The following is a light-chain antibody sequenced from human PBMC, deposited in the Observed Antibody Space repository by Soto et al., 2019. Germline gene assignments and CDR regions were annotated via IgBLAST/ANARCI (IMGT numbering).Light chain of an antibody. J-gene: IGLJ1*01. CDR3: CSYAGSNYV. V-gene: IGLV2-23*01. Sequence: QSVLTQPASVSGSPGQSITISCTGTSSDVGSYNLVSWYQQHPGKAPKLMIYECSKRPSGVSNRFSGSKSGNTASLTISGLQAEYEADYYCCSYAGSNYVFGTGTKVTVL. CDR1: SSDVGSYNL. CDR2: ECS.